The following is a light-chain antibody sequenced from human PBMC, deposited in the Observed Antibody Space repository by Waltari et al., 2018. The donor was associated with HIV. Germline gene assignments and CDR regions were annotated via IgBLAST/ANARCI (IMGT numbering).Light chain of an antibody. CDR3: AAWDDSLSGYVV. J-gene: IGLJ2*01. CDR1: SSNIGSNY. V-gene: IGLV1-47*01. Sequence: QSALTQPPSASGSPGQSVTISCSGSSSNIGSNYVYWYQQLPGTAPKLLIQRNNQRPSGVPDRFSGSKSGTSASLAISGLRSEDEADYYCAAWDDSLSGYVVFGGGTKLTVL. CDR2: RNN.